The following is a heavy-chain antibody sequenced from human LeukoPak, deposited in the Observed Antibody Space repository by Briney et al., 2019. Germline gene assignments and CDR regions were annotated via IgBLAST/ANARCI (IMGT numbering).Heavy chain of an antibody. CDR2: IYYSGST. CDR3: ARGRWLQLRPNFDY. D-gene: IGHD5-24*01. CDR1: GGSISSSSYY. V-gene: IGHV4-39*07. J-gene: IGHJ4*02. Sequence: SETLSLTCTVSGGSISSSSYYWGWIRQPPGKGLEWIGSIYYSGSTYYNPSLKSRVTISVDTSKNQFSLKLSSVTAADTAVYYCARGRWLQLRPNFDYWGQGTLVTVSS.